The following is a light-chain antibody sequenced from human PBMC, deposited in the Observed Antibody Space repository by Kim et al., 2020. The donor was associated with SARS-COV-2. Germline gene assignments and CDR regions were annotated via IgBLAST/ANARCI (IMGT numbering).Light chain of an antibody. J-gene: IGKJ1*01. V-gene: IGKV3-20*01. CDR1: QSISSY. Sequence: LSPGERATLSCRASQSISSYLAWYQHKPGQAPRLLIYGASSRATGTPDRFSGSGSGTDFTLTITRLEPEDFAVYYCQQYGSSSWTFGQGTKVEIK. CDR2: GAS. CDR3: QQYGSSSWT.